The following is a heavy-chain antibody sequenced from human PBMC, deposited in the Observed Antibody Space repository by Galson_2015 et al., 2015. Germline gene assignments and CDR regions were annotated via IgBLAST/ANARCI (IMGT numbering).Heavy chain of an antibody. J-gene: IGHJ4*02. Sequence: SLRLSCAASGFTFSNYWMHWVRQAPGKGLAWVSRVNSDGSGTNYAASVKGRSTISRDNAKNTLYLQMNSLRAEDTAVYYCARGLIGSEDYWGQGTLVTVSS. D-gene: IGHD1-14*01. V-gene: IGHV3-74*01. CDR3: ARGLIGSEDY. CDR1: GFTFSNYW. CDR2: VNSDGSGT.